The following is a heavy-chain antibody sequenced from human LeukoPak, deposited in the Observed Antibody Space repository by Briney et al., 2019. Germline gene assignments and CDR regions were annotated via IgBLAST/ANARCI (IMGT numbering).Heavy chain of an antibody. J-gene: IGHJ4*02. D-gene: IGHD5-18*01. V-gene: IGHV3-9*01. Sequence: GGSLRLSCAASGFTFDDYAMHWVRQAPGKGLEWVSGISWNSGSIGYADSVKGRFTISRDNAKNSLYLQMNSLRTEGTALYYCAKGGQLGYSYGSIDYWGQGTLVTVSS. CDR3: AKGGQLGYSYGSIDY. CDR2: ISWNSGSI. CDR1: GFTFDDYA.